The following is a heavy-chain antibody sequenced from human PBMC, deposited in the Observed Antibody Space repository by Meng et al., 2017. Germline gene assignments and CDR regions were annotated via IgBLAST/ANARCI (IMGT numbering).Heavy chain of an antibody. J-gene: IGHJ4*02. D-gene: IGHD6-19*01. Sequence: EVQLVESGGGLGKPGGSLSLSCAASGFTFSSYSMNWVRQAPGKGLEWVSSISSSSSYIYYADSVKGRFTISRDNAKNSLYLQMNSLRAEDTAVYYCARVLSSSGWSEIDYWGQGTLVTVSS. V-gene: IGHV3-21*01. CDR1: GFTFSSYS. CDR2: ISSSSSYI. CDR3: ARVLSSSGWSEIDY.